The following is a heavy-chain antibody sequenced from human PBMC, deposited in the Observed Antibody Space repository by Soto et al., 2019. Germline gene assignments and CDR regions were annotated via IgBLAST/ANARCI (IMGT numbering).Heavy chain of an antibody. D-gene: IGHD2-15*01. V-gene: IGHV4-30-4*01. CDR1: GDSISTVDYF. CDR2: IYKSATT. CDR3: ARGRYCLTGRCFPNWFDS. Sequence: SETLSLTCSVSGDSISTVDYFWAWIRQPPGQALEYIGYIYKSATTYYNPSFESRVAISLDTSKSQFSLNVTSVTAADTAVYVCARGRYCLTGRCFPNWFDSWGQGTLVTVSS. J-gene: IGHJ5*01.